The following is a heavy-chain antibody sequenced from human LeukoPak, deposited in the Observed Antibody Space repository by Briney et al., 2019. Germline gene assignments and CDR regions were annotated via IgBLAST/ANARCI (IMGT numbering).Heavy chain of an antibody. V-gene: IGHV3-23*01. CDR1: GFTFSSYA. Sequence: PGGSLRLSCAASGFTFSSYAMNWVRQAPGKGLEWVSAISGSGDTTYYADSVKGRFTMSRDNSKNTLYLQMNSLRAEDTAVYYCARGVVWFGELSDYFDYWGQGTLVTVSS. D-gene: IGHD3-10*01. J-gene: IGHJ4*02. CDR2: ISGSGDTT. CDR3: ARGVVWFGELSDYFDY.